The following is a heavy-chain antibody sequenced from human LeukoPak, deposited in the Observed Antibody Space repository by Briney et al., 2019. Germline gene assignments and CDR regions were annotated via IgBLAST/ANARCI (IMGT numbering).Heavy chain of an antibody. CDR2: IHPDSSDK. D-gene: IGHD1-14*01. J-gene: IGHJ4*02. V-gene: IGHV3-7*03. CDR1: GFTFRHSW. CDR3: TRLPRETAGDY. Sequence: GGSLRLSCEASGFTFRHSWLSWIRQTLGKGLEWVANIHPDSSDKFYVDSMEGRFTISRDNTKNSLYLQIDNARLDDTGLYYCTRLPRETAGDYWGQGVPVIVSS.